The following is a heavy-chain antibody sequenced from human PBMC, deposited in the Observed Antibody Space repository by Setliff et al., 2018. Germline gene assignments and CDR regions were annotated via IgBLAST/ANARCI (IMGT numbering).Heavy chain of an antibody. D-gene: IGHD3-9*01. Sequence: ASVKVSCKDSGYTFSDYGLTCVRQAPGQGLEWMGWINNYNTNPNYAQKLQGRVAMTTDTGSETAYMELRHLRSDDAAIYYFAKEPAISLTEAIRRSNYDYALDVWGQGTTVTVSS. V-gene: IGHV1-18*01. J-gene: IGHJ6*02. CDR3: AKEPAISLTEAIRRSNYDYALDV. CDR1: GYTFSDYG. CDR2: INNYNTNP.